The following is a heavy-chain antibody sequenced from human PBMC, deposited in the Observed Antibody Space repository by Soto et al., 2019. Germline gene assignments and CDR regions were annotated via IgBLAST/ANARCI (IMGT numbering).Heavy chain of an antibody. J-gene: IGHJ5*02. D-gene: IGHD3-3*01. CDR2: FDPEDGVT. Sequence: ASVKVSCKVSGYTLTELSMHWVRQAPGKGLEWMGGFDPEDGVTIYAQKFQGRVTMTEDTSTDTAYMELSSLRSEDTAVYYCATVGRFLVWSMNGFDPWGQGTLVTVSS. CDR1: GYTLTELS. V-gene: IGHV1-24*01. CDR3: ATVGRFLVWSMNGFDP.